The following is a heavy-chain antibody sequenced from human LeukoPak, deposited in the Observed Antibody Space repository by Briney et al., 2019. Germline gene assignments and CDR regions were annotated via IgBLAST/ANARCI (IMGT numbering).Heavy chain of an antibody. CDR3: AKDLGFGYYYYGMDV. CDR2: ISYDGSNK. J-gene: IGHJ6*04. D-gene: IGHD3-10*01. V-gene: IGHV3-30*18. CDR1: GSTFSSYG. Sequence: GRSLRLSCAASGSTFSSYGMHWVRQAPGKGLEWVAVISYDGSNKYYADSVKGRFTISRDNSKNTLYLQMNSLRAEDTAVYYCAKDLGFGYYYYGMDVWGKGTTVTVSS.